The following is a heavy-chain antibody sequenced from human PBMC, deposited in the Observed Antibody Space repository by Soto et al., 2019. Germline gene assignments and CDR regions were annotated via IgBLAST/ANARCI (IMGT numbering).Heavy chain of an antibody. Sequence: QVQLVESGGGVVQPGRSLRLSCAASGFTFSSYAMHWVRQAPGTGLEWVAVISYDGSNKYYADSVKGRFTISRDNSKNTLYLQMNSLRAEDTAVYYCARMSGTWYYYDSSGYFVYWGQGTLVTVSS. CDR2: ISYDGSNK. J-gene: IGHJ4*02. CDR1: GFTFSSYA. D-gene: IGHD3-22*01. CDR3: ARMSGTWYYYDSSGYFVY. V-gene: IGHV3-30-3*01.